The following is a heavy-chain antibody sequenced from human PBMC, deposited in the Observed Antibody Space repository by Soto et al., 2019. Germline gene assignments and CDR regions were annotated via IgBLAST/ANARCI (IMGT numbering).Heavy chain of an antibody. CDR1: GFTFSSYA. J-gene: IGHJ5*02. CDR3: AKDVYRDYGWFDP. V-gene: IGHV3-23*01. D-gene: IGHD4-17*01. Sequence: GGSLRLSCAASGFTFSSYAMSWVRQAPGKGLEWVSAISGSSGSTYYADSVKGRFTISRDNAKNTVYLQMNSLRAEDTAVYYCAKDVYRDYGWFDPWGKGTLITVSS. CDR2: ISGSSGST.